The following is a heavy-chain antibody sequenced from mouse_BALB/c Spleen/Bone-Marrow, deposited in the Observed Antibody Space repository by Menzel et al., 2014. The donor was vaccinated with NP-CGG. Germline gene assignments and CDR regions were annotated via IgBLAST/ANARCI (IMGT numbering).Heavy chain of an antibody. V-gene: IGHV2-9*02. D-gene: IGHD1-1*01. J-gene: IGHJ1*01. Sequence: QVQLQQSGPGLVAPSQSLSITCTVSGFSLTSYGVHWVRQPPGKGLEWLGLIWAGGSTNYNSALMSRLSISKDNSKSQVFLKMNSLQTDDTAMYYCARKDYGSRGGYFDVWGAGTTVTVPS. CDR1: GFSLTSYG. CDR2: IWAGGST. CDR3: ARKDYGSRGGYFDV.